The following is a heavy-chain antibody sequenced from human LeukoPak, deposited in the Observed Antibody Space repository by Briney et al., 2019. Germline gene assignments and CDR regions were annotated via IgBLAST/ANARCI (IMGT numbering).Heavy chain of an antibody. CDR3: AWGDYDDYIHNDY. D-gene: IGHD4-17*01. Sequence: PGGSLRLSCAASGFTVSSNYMSWVRQAPGKGLEWVSVLYSGIGTYYADSVKGRFTISRDNSKNTLYLQMNSLRAEDTAVYYCAWGDYDDYIHNDYWGQGTLATVSS. J-gene: IGHJ4*02. CDR2: LYSGIGT. V-gene: IGHV3-66*01. CDR1: GFTVSSNY.